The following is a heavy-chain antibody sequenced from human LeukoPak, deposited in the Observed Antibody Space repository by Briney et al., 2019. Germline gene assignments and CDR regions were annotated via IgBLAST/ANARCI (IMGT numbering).Heavy chain of an antibody. CDR3: ARVRDKPTVGLWFGEFDY. Sequence: SETLSLTCTVSGGSISSSSYYWGWIRQPPGKGLEWIGSIYYSGSTYYNPSLKSRVTISVDTSKNQFSLKLSSVTAADTAVYYCARVRDKPTVGLWFGEFDYWGQGTLVTVSS. J-gene: IGHJ4*02. CDR1: GGSISSSSYY. D-gene: IGHD3-10*01. V-gene: IGHV4-39*07. CDR2: IYYSGST.